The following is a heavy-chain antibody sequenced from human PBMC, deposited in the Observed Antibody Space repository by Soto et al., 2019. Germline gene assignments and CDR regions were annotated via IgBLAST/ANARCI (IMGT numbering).Heavy chain of an antibody. CDR3: AKDQIGYDSSGYWNY. V-gene: IGHV3-23*01. CDR2: ISGSGGIT. Sequence: GGSLGLSCAASVFTFSSYAMSWVRQAPGKGLEWVSAISGSGGITYYADSVKGRFTISRDNSKNTLYLQMNSLRAEDTAVYYCAKDQIGYDSSGYWNYWGQGTLVTVSS. CDR1: VFTFSSYA. J-gene: IGHJ4*02. D-gene: IGHD3-22*01.